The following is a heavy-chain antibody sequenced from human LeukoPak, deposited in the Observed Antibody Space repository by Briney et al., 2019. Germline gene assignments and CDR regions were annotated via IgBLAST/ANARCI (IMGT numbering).Heavy chain of an antibody. D-gene: IGHD5-18*01. CDR3: AKALGYSYGLQYFDY. Sequence: PGGSLRLSRAASGFIYSSYAIRWVRQPRAKGLEGVSAITGSGCSTYYADSVKGRFTISRDNPKNTLHLQMNSLRAEDTAVYYCAKALGYSYGLQYFDYWGQGTLVTVSS. J-gene: IGHJ4*02. CDR2: ITGSGCST. CDR1: GFIYSSYA. V-gene: IGHV3-23*01.